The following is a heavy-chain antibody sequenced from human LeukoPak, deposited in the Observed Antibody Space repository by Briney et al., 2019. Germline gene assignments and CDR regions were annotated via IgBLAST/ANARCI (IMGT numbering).Heavy chain of an antibody. J-gene: IGHJ6*03. Sequence: GGSLRLSCAASGFTFDDYGMSWVRQVPGKGLEWVSSINWNGGSTGYGDSVKGRFTISRDNAKNSLYLQMNSLRAEDTALYYCARGVTTLDNYYYMDVWGKGTTVTVSS. CDR1: GFTFDDYG. V-gene: IGHV3-20*04. CDR3: ARGVTTLDNYYYMDV. CDR2: INWNGGST. D-gene: IGHD4-23*01.